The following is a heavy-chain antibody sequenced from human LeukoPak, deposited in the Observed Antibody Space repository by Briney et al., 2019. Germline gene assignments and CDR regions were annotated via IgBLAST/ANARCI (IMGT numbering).Heavy chain of an antibody. J-gene: IGHJ4*02. V-gene: IGHV3-7*01. D-gene: IGHD1-26*01. CDR1: GFTFSGYW. CDR2: IKQDGSEK. Sequence: GGTLRLSCAAYGFTFSGYWMNWVRQVPGKGLEWVANIKQDGSEKYYMDSVRGRFTISRDNDKNSLYLQMNSLRVEDTAVYYCARVRWEQPDPSDQGGEGPLVAVP. CDR3: ARVRWEQPDPSDQ.